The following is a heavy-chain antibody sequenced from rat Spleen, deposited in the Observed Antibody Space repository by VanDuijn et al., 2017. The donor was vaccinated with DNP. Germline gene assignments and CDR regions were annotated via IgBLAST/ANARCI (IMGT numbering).Heavy chain of an antibody. CDR3: ARYGSVALDY. CDR1: GFTFSNYD. CDR2: ISAGSVTT. J-gene: IGHJ2*01. D-gene: IGHD1-7*01. V-gene: IGHV5S23*01. Sequence: EVQLVESGGGLVQPGGSLKLSCAASGFTFSNYDMAWVRQAPTKGLEWVTSISAGSVTTYYRDSVKGRFTVSRDDAKSTLYLQMDSLRSEDTATYYCARYGSVALDYWGQGVMVTVSS.